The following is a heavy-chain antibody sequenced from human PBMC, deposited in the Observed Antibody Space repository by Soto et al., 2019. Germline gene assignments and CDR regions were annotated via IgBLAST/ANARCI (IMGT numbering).Heavy chain of an antibody. CDR3: ERDLLRFSVSTTDY. V-gene: IGHV3-33*01. CDR1: GFTFSSYG. D-gene: IGHD3-3*01. J-gene: IGHJ4*02. CDR2: IWYDGSNK. Sequence: PGGSLIRSCAASGFTFSSYGMHWVRQAPGKGLEWVAVIWYDGSNKYYADSVKGRFTISRDNSKNTLYLQMNSLRAEDTAVYYCERDLLRFSVSTTDYWGQGTLDTAPQ.